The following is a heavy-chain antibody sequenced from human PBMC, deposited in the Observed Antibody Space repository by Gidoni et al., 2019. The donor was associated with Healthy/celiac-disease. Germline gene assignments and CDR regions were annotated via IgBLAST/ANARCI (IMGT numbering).Heavy chain of an antibody. Sequence: QVQLVVLGGGLFKLGGPLGLPCAASGFTFSDYYMSWTRQAQGKGLEWVSYISSSGSTIYYADSVKGRFTISRDNAKNSLYLQMNSLRAEDTAVYYCATLGVGAPPDYWGQGTLVTVSS. D-gene: IGHD1-26*01. J-gene: IGHJ4*02. CDR3: ATLGVGAPPDY. CDR1: GFTFSDYY. CDR2: ISSSGSTI. V-gene: IGHV3-11*01.